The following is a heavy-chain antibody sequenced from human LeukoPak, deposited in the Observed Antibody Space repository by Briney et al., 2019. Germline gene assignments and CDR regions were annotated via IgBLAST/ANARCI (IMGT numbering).Heavy chain of an antibody. J-gene: IGHJ3*02. CDR2: ISSDGVST. CDR3: AKVGKQGAFDI. CDR1: GFTFSNYA. V-gene: IGHV3-64*01. Sequence: GGSLRLSCAASGFTFSNYAMHWVRQAPGKGLEYVSAISSDGVSTFYANSVKGRFTISRDNSKNTLYLQMNSLRAEDTAVYYCAKVGKQGAFDIWGQGTMVTVSS. D-gene: IGHD1-1*01.